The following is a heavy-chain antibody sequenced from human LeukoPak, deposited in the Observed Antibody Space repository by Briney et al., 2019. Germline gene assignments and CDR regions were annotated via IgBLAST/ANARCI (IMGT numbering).Heavy chain of an antibody. J-gene: IGHJ4*02. CDR1: GFTFSTYA. V-gene: IGHV3-48*01. D-gene: IGHD1-1*01. CDR2: INSISETI. Sequence: GGSLRLACVASGFTFSTYAMNWVRQAPGRGLEWVSYINSISETIYYADSVKGRFTISRDNAKNSLYLQMNSLRAEDTAVYYCARSAAGTYYWGQGTLVTVSS. CDR3: ARSAAGTYY.